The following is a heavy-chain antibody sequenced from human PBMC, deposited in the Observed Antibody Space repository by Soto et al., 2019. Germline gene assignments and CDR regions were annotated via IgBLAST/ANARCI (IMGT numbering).Heavy chain of an antibody. D-gene: IGHD3-10*01. CDR2: IYYSGST. CDR1: GGSISSYY. CDR3: ARQGRGILVRGVDY. Sequence: QVQLQESGPGLVKPSETLSLTCTVSGGSISSYYWSWIRQPTGKGLEWIGYIYYSGSTNYNPSLRSRVTISVHTSTNQFSLQLSFVTAADTAVYYCARQGRGILVRGVDYSGQGTLVTVSS. J-gene: IGHJ4*02. V-gene: IGHV4-59*08.